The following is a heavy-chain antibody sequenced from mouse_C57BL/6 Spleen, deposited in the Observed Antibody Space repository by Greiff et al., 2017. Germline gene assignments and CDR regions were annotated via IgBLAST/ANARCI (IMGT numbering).Heavy chain of an antibody. Sequence: VQLVESGAELVRPGASVTLSCKASGYTFTDYEMHWVKQTPVHGLEWIGAIDPETGGTAYNQKFKGKAILTADKSSSTAYMELRSLTSEDSAVYYCTRRGTYYFAYWGQGTLVTVSA. CDR1: GYTFTDYE. CDR2: IDPETGGT. V-gene: IGHV1-15*01. D-gene: IGHD1-1*01. J-gene: IGHJ3*01. CDR3: TRRGTYYFAY.